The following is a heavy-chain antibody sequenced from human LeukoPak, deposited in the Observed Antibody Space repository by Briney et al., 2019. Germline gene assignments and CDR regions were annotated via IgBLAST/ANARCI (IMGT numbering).Heavy chain of an antibody. V-gene: IGHV1-2*04. J-gene: IGHJ6*02. CDR3: ARGYCSSPSCHQPYYYYGMDV. CDR2: INPNSGPT. Sequence: KVSCKASGYTFTSYYMHWVGQAPGQGREWVGGINPNSGPTTYAQKFQRWVTMTRHTSISTAYMELSRLRSDDTAVYYCARGYCSSPSCHQPYYYYGMDVWGQGTTVTVSS. D-gene: IGHD2-2*01. CDR1: GYTFTSYY.